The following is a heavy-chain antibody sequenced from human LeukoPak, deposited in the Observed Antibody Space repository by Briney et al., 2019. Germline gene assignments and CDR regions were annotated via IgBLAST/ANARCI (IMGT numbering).Heavy chain of an antibody. Sequence: GESLKISCQGSGYSFTSYWIAWVREMPGKGLEWMGIIYPGDSDTRYSPPFRGQVTISADKSISTAYLQWSSLKASDTAMYYCARRRDGYNPFDYWGQGTLVTVSS. CDR3: ARRRDGYNPFDY. J-gene: IGHJ4*02. CDR1: GYSFTSYW. V-gene: IGHV5-51*01. D-gene: IGHD5-24*01. CDR2: IYPGDSDT.